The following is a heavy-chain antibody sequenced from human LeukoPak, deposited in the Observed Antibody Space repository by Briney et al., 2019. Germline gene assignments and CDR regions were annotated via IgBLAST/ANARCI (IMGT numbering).Heavy chain of an antibody. J-gene: IGHJ3*02. V-gene: IGHV5-51*01. CDR2: IYPGDSDT. Sequence: GESLKISCKGSGYRFTSYWIGWVRQMPGKGLEWMGIIYPGDSDTRYRPSLQGEVTISADKSISTAYLQWSSLKASDTAMYYCLKPNLANGDDAFDIWGQGTMVTVSS. D-gene: IGHD2-8*01. CDR1: GYRFTSYW. CDR3: LKPNLANGDDAFDI.